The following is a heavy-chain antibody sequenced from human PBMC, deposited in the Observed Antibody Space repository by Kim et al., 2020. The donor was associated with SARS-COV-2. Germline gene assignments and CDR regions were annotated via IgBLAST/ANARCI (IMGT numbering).Heavy chain of an antibody. Sequence: SVKVSCKASGGTFSSYAISWVRQAPGQGLEWMGGIIPIFGTANYAQKFQGRVTITADESTSTAYMELSSLRSEDTAVYYCARWTTPGYSSGGSCYRGGGNYYYGIDVWGQGTTVHVSS. CDR1: GGTFSSYA. CDR3: ARWTTPGYSSGGSCYRGGGNYYYGIDV. J-gene: IGHJ6*01. CDR2: IIPIFGTA. V-gene: IGHV1-69*13. D-gene: IGHD2-15*01.